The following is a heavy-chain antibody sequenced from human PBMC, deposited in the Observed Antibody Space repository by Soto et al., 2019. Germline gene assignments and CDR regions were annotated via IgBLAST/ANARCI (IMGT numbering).Heavy chain of an antibody. CDR1: GGSISSYY. D-gene: IGHD6-19*01. Sequence: QVQLQESGPGLVKPSETLSLTCTVSGGSISSYYWSWIRQPPGKGLEWIGYIYYSGSTNYNPSLKSRVTISVDTSKNQFSLKLSSVTAADTAVYYCARVLNRSGPVGFYAFDIWGQGTMVTVSS. CDR2: IYYSGST. CDR3: ARVLNRSGPVGFYAFDI. V-gene: IGHV4-59*01. J-gene: IGHJ3*02.